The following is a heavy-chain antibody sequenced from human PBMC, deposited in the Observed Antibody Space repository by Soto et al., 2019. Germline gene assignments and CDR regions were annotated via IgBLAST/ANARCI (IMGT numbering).Heavy chain of an antibody. Sequence: SETLSLTCTVSGGSISSYYWSWIRQPPGKGLEWIGYIYYSGSTNYNPSLKSRVTISVDTSKNQFSLKLSSVTAADTAVYYCGRGDYGSGSYRKSNWFDPWGQGTLVTVSS. V-gene: IGHV4-59*01. D-gene: IGHD3-10*01. CDR3: GRGDYGSGSYRKSNWFDP. J-gene: IGHJ5*02. CDR1: GGSISSYY. CDR2: IYYSGST.